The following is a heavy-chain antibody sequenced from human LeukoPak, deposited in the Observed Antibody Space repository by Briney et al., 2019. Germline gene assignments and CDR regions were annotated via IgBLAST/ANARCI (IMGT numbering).Heavy chain of an antibody. CDR1: GFTFSSYS. J-gene: IGHJ3*02. D-gene: IGHD2-15*01. V-gene: IGHV3-48*01. CDR2: ISSSSTI. Sequence: PGGSLTLSCAASGFTFSSYSMNWVRQAPGKGLEWVSYISSSSTIYYADSVKGRFTISRDNSKNSLYLQMNSLRAEDTAVYYCARVGYCSGGSCPDAFDIWGQGTMVTVSS. CDR3: ARVGYCSGGSCPDAFDI.